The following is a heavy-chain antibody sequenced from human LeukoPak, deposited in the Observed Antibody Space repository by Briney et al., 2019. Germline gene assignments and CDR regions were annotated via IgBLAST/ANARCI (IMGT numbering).Heavy chain of an antibody. CDR3: AKGLPPRHYYDSSGYYTSYFDY. J-gene: IGHJ4*02. CDR2: ISGSGGST. D-gene: IGHD3-22*01. CDR1: GFTVSSNY. V-gene: IGHV3-23*01. Sequence: PGGSLRLSCAASGFTVSSNYMSWVRQAPGKGLEWVSAISGSGGSTYYADSVKGRFTISRDNSKNTLYLQMNSLRAEDTAVYYCAKGLPPRHYYDSSGYYTSYFDYWGQGTLVTVSS.